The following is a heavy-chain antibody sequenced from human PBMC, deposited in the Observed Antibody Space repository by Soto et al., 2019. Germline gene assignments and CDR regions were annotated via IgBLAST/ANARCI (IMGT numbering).Heavy chain of an antibody. CDR2: IYYSGST. D-gene: IGHD5-18*01. J-gene: IGHJ3*02. CDR1: GGSVSSGSYY. Sequence: QVQLQESGPGLVKPSETLSLTCTVSGGSVSSGSYYWSWIRQPPGKGLEWIGYIYYSGSTNYNPSLKSRVTISVDTSKNQVTLKLSSVTAADTAVYYCARDKDTAMVTGAFDIWGQGTMVTVSS. CDR3: ARDKDTAMVTGAFDI. V-gene: IGHV4-61*01.